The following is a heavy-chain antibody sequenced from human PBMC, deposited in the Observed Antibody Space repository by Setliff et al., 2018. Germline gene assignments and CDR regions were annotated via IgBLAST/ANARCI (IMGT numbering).Heavy chain of an antibody. J-gene: IGHJ4*02. CDR3: ARSPPTVVVTAIQAIFDY. V-gene: IGHV1-18*01. D-gene: IGHD2-21*02. Sequence: ASVKVSCKASGYTFTNYGINWVRQAPGQGLEWMGWTSAYAQKFQGRVTMTTDTPTSTAYMELRSLRSDDTAVYYCARSPPTVVVTAIQAIFDYWGQGTLVTVSS. CDR2: TSAY. CDR1: GYTFTNYG.